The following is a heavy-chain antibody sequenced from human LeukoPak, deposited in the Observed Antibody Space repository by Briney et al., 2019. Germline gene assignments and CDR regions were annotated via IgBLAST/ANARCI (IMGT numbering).Heavy chain of an antibody. Sequence: GASVKVSCKASGYTFTSYGISWVRQAPGQGLEWMGIINPSGGSTSYAQKFQGRVTMTRDTSTSTVYMELSSLRSEDTAVYYCARDAVSSVLRFLIGAFDIWGQGTMVTVSS. V-gene: IGHV1-46*01. CDR1: GYTFTSYG. CDR2: INPSGGST. CDR3: ARDAVSSVLRFLIGAFDI. D-gene: IGHD3-3*01. J-gene: IGHJ3*02.